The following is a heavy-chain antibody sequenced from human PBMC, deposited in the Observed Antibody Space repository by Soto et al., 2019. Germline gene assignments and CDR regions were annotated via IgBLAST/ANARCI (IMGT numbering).Heavy chain of an antibody. D-gene: IGHD3-16*02. CDR3: ARPPWWSDRLDYYGMYF. J-gene: IGHJ6*04. CDR2: IYPGDSDS. CDR1: GDSFARYW. Sequence: GASLRISCKGSGDSFARYWIAKVREMRGKGLEWMGIIYPGDSDSRYSPSFQGQVTISADKSTSTAYLQWNSLKASDTAIYYWARPPWWSDRLDYYGMYFWGEGTTVTVSS. V-gene: IGHV5-51*01.